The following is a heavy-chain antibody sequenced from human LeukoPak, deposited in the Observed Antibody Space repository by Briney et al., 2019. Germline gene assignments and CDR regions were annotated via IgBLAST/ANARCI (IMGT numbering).Heavy chain of an antibody. J-gene: IGHJ6*03. D-gene: IGHD2-2*01. CDR2: VKQDGGEK. CDR3: ARDKVDTVVVPARESDFNYYSFMDV. CDR1: GVTFSSYG. Sequence: PVGALRLSCAASGVTFSSYGMSWVRQARGKGLGWGANVKQDGGEKYFVDSVKGRFTISRDNDTTSLYLKMNSLRAEDTAVYYCARDKVDTVVVPARESDFNYYSFMDVWGKGTTVTVSS. V-gene: IGHV3-7*01.